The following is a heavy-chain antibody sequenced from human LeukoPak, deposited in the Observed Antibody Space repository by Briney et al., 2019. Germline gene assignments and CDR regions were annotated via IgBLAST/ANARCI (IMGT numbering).Heavy chain of an antibody. CDR3: ARGRSRVTVFGVALNWFDS. CDR1: GGSFSNYD. CDR2: INHNGRT. V-gene: IGHV4-34*01. D-gene: IGHD3-3*01. J-gene: IGHJ5*01. Sequence: PSETLSLTCAVYGGSFSNYDWTWIRQPPGKGLEWIGEINHNGRTNYNPSLKSRLTISADTSKNQFSLKLRSVTAADTAVYYCARGRSRVTVFGVALNWFDSWGPGNLVSVSS.